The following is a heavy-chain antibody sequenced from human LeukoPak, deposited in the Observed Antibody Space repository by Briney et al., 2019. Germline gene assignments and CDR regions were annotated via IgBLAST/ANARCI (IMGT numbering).Heavy chain of an antibody. CDR2: IRYDGSNK. CDR3: ARDIDNGDYVVY. Sequence: GGSLRLSCAASGFTFSSYGMHWVRQAPGKGLEWVAFIRYDGSNKYYADSVKGRFTISRDNSKNTLYLQMKSLRAEDTAVYYCARDIDNGDYVVYWGQGTLVTVSS. V-gene: IGHV3-30*02. J-gene: IGHJ4*02. D-gene: IGHD4-17*01. CDR1: GFTFSSYG.